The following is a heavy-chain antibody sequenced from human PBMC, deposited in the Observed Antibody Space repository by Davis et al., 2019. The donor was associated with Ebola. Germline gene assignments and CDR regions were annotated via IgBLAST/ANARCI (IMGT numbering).Heavy chain of an antibody. D-gene: IGHD6-13*01. CDR3: ARSYSISWQGFLDY. Sequence: PGGSLRLSCAASGFTFRSYEMNWVRQTPGKGLEWISYISTSGSTIYYADSVKGRFTISRDNAKNSLYLQMNSLRAEDTAVYYCARSYSISWQGFLDYWGQGTVVTVSS. CDR2: ISTSGSTI. CDR1: GFTFRSYE. V-gene: IGHV3-48*03. J-gene: IGHJ4*02.